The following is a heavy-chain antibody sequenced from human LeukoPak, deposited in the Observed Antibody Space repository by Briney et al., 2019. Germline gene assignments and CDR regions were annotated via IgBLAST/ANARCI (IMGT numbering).Heavy chain of an antibody. V-gene: IGHV1-18*01. CDR1: GYTFTSYG. CDR2: ISAYNGNT. J-gene: IGHJ6*02. CDR3: ARLQTQDIVATSEYYYYGMDV. Sequence: KVSCKASGYTFTSYGISWVRQAPGQGLEWTGWISAYNGNTNYAQKLQGRVTMTTDTSTSTAYMELSSLRSEDTAVYYCARLQTQDIVATSEYYYYGMDVWGQGTTVTVSS. D-gene: IGHD5-12*01.